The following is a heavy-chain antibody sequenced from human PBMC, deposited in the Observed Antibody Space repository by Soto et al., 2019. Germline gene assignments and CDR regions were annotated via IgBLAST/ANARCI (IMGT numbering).Heavy chain of an antibody. CDR3: ATDEGRAMTTVTTGYFQH. D-gene: IGHD4-17*01. Sequence: ASVKVSCKVSGYTLTELSMHWVRQAPGKGLEWMGGFDPEDGETIYAQKFQGRVTMTEDTSTDTAYMELSSLRSEDTAVYYCATDEGRAMTTVTTGYFQHWGQGTLVTVSS. CDR2: FDPEDGET. V-gene: IGHV1-24*01. J-gene: IGHJ1*01. CDR1: GYTLTELS.